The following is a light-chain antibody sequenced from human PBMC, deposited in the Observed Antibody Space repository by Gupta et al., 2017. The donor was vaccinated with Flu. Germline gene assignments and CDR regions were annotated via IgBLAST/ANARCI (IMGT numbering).Light chain of an antibody. CDR2: GAS. Sequence: EIVMTQSPATLSVSPGERATLSCRASQSVSSNLAWYQQKPGQAPWLLIYGASTRATGIPASFSGSGSGTEFTLTISSLQSEDFAVYYCQQYNNWPPRSFGQGTKLEIK. J-gene: IGKJ2*03. CDR3: QQYNNWPPRS. CDR1: QSVSSN. V-gene: IGKV3-15*01.